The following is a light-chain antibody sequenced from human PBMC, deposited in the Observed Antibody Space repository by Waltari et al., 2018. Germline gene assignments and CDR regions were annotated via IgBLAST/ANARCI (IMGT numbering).Light chain of an antibody. J-gene: IGKJ2*01. CDR3: QQYGSSPPKYT. CDR1: QSVSSNY. V-gene: IGKV3-20*01. CDR2: GAS. Sequence: EIVLTQSPGTLSLSPGESATLSCSASQSVSSNYLGWYQQKPGQAPRLLIYGASNRATGVPDRFSGSGSGTAFTLTISRVEPEDFAVYYCQQYGSSPPKYTVGQGTKLEI.